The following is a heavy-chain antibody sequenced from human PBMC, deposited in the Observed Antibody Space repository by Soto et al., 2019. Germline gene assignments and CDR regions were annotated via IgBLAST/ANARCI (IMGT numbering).Heavy chain of an antibody. CDR3: ASDYVGDDLTVPKGEFSRX. J-gene: IGHJ4*02. Sequence: ASVKVSCKASGHTFSGYYVHWVRQAPGQGLEWMGFVNPNSGGTHYAHKFQGRVSMTRDTSLSAVYMELRSLRRDDMAVYFCASDYVGDDLTVPKGEFSRXWGQVTLVTVSX. CDR1: GHTFSGYY. CDR2: VNPNSGGT. V-gene: IGHV1-2*07. D-gene: IGHD1-26*01.